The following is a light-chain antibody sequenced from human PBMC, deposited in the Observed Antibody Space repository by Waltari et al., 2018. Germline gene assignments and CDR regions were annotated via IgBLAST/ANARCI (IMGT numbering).Light chain of an antibody. CDR2: KAN. CDR1: SGSLSPPPY. CDR3: ALYMGSGIWV. V-gene: IGLV8-61*01. Sequence: QTVVTQEPSLSVCPGGTVTLTCALRSGSLSPPPYAPWYQQTPGQAPRTLVYKANARSSGVPDRFSGSILGNTAALTITGAQADDESDYYCALYMGSGIWVFGGGTRLTVL. J-gene: IGLJ3*02.